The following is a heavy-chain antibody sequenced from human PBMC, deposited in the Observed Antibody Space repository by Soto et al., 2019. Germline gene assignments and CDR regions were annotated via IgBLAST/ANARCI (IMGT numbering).Heavy chain of an antibody. V-gene: IGHV3-30-3*01. D-gene: IGHD3-22*01. CDR2: ISYDGSNK. CDR3: ARDSGVTIIVVVTDFDY. CDR1: GFTFSSYA. J-gene: IGHJ4*02. Sequence: QVQLVESGGGVVQTGRSLRLSCAASGFTFSSYAMHWVRQAPGKGLEWVAVISYDGSNKYYADSVKGRFTISRDNSKNTLYLQMNSLRAEDTAVYYCARDSGVTIIVVVTDFDYWGQGTLVTVSS.